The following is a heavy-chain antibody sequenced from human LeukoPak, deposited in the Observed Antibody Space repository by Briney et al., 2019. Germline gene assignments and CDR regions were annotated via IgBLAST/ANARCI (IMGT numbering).Heavy chain of an antibody. D-gene: IGHD3-10*01. Sequence: GGSLRLSCAASGFTFSSYGMHWVRQAPGKGLEWVAFIRYDGSNKYYADSVKGRFTISRDSSKNTLYLQLSSLRPEDTAVYYCARDPYAGGRYYYYYMDVWGKGTTVTVSS. CDR1: GFTFSSYG. J-gene: IGHJ6*03. CDR2: IRYDGSNK. V-gene: IGHV3-30*02. CDR3: ARDPYAGGRYYYYYMDV.